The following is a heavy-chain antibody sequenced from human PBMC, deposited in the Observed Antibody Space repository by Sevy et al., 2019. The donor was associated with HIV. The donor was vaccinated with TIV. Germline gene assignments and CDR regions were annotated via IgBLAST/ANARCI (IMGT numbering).Heavy chain of an antibody. CDR1: GFNFRDYS. J-gene: IGHJ4*02. Sequence: GGSLRLSCVVSGFNFRDYSVNWVRLAPGKGLEWVSSLNNDGTYIFYGDSVKGRFTVSRDNAKNSLYLHMNSLRADDTAVYYCVRDGGDEYGAGSYYGPFDYWGRGTLVTVSS. V-gene: IGHV3-21*06. D-gene: IGHD3-10*01. CDR3: VRDGGDEYGAGSYYGPFDY. CDR2: LNNDGTYI.